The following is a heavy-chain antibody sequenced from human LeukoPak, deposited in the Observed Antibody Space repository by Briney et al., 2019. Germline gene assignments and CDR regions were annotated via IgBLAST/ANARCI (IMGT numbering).Heavy chain of an antibody. Sequence: GGSLRLSCAASGFTFSSYAMHWVRQAPGKGLEWAAVISYDGSNKYYADSVRGRFTISRDTSRSTLYLQMNSLRAEDAAVYYCAEAPVTSCRGAFCYPFDYWGQGTLVTVSS. V-gene: IGHV3-30*04. CDR1: GFTFSSYA. CDR2: ISYDGSNK. D-gene: IGHD2-15*01. J-gene: IGHJ4*02. CDR3: AEAPVTSCRGAFCYPFDY.